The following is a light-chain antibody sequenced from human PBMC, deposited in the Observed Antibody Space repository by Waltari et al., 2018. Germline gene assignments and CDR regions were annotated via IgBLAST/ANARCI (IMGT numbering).Light chain of an antibody. Sequence: QSVLTQPPSVSGAPGQRVTISCSGGSSNIGGGYAVHWYQQLPGRAPKLLIYGNNNRPSGVPDRFSGSKSGTSASLAITGLQAEDEADYYCQSYDYSLSEVFGTGTKLTVL. CDR3: QSYDYSLSEV. J-gene: IGLJ1*01. V-gene: IGLV1-40*01. CDR1: SSNIGGGYA. CDR2: GNN.